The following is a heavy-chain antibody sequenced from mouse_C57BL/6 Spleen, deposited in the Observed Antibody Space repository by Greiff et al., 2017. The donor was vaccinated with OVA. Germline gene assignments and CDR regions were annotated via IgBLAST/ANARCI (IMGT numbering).Heavy chain of an antibody. CDR1: GFSFNTYA. D-gene: IGHD1-1*01. V-gene: IGHV10-1*01. J-gene: IGHJ1*03. CDR3: VRQSPNYYGSSYDWYFDV. Sequence: EVKLMESGGGLVQPKGSLKLSCAASGFSFNTYAMNWVRQAPGKGLEWVARIRSKSNNYATYYADSVKDRFTISRDDSESMLYLQMNNLKTEDTAMYYCVRQSPNYYGSSYDWYFDVWGTGTTVTVSS. CDR2: IRSKSNNYAT.